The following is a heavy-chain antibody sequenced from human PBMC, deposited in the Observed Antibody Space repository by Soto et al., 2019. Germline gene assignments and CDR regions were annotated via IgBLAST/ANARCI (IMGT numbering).Heavy chain of an antibody. CDR1: GFTFSGSA. Sequence: EVQLVESGGGLVQPGGSLKLSCAASGFTFSGSAMHWVRQASGKGLEWVGRIRSKANSYATAYAASVKGRFTISRDDSKNTAYLQMNSLKTEDTAVYYCTTLNSSGYEGDSGDYWGQGTLVTVSS. CDR2: IRSKANSYAT. CDR3: TTLNSSGYEGDSGDY. J-gene: IGHJ4*02. D-gene: IGHD3-22*01. V-gene: IGHV3-73*01.